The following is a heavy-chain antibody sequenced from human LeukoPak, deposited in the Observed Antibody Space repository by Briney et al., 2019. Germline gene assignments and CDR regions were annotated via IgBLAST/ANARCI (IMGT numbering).Heavy chain of an antibody. J-gene: IGHJ5*02. CDR2: IYYSGST. CDR1: GFTFSNAW. V-gene: IGHV4-59*01. Sequence: GSLRLSCAASGFTFSNAWMSWVRQAPGKGLEWIGYIYYSGSTNYNPSLKSRVTISVDTSKNQFSLKLTSVSAADTAVYYCARDGGINNWFDTWGQGTLVTVSS. D-gene: IGHD1-14*01. CDR3: ARDGGINNWFDT.